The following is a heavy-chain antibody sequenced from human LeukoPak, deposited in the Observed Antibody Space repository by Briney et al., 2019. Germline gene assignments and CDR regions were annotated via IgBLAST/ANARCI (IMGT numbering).Heavy chain of an antibody. CDR2: MWNDGSDQ. CDR1: GFTFSAYV. V-gene: IGHV3-33*01. Sequence: GGSLRLSCTASGFTFSAYVMHWVRQAPGKGLEWVALMWNDGSDQSYAKSVKGRFTISRDNSRNTLYLQMNSLRAEDTAVYYCARELSFVAFDIWGQGTMVTVSS. D-gene: IGHD2-15*01. CDR3: ARELSFVAFDI. J-gene: IGHJ3*02.